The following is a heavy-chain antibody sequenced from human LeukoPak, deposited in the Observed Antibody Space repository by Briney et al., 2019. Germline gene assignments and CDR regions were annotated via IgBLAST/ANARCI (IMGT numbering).Heavy chain of an antibody. CDR1: GFTFSSYN. D-gene: IGHD3-10*01. CDR3: AKDRGAYRLFDY. J-gene: IGHJ4*02. CDR2: IVGSGSST. Sequence: GGSLRLSCAASGFTFSSYNMNWVRQAPGKGLEWVSAIVGSGSSTHYADSLEGRFAISRDNSKNTLYLQMNSLRAEDTAVYYCAKDRGAYRLFDYWGQGTLVTVSS. V-gene: IGHV3-23*01.